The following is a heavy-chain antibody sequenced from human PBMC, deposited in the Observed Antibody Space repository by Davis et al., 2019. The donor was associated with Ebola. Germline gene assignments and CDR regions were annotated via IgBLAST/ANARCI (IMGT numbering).Heavy chain of an antibody. V-gene: IGHV3-30*03. CDR2: ISYDGSNK. CDR1: GFTFSSYG. D-gene: IGHD3-3*01. J-gene: IGHJ4*02. Sequence: GESLKISCAASGFTFSSYGMHWVRQAPGKGLEWVAVISYDGSNKYYADSVKGRFTISRDNAKNSLYLQMNSLRAEDTAVYYCARDNGYYDFWSGYYVSGYFDYWGQGTLVTVSS. CDR3: ARDNGYYDFWSGYYVSGYFDY.